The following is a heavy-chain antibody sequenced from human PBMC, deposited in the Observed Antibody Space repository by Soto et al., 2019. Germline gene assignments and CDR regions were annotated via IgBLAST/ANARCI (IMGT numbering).Heavy chain of an antibody. CDR2: IDPSDSYT. D-gene: IGHD6-19*01. CDR3: ARSISPIAVAGTGGWFDP. CDR1: GYSFTSYW. Sequence: EVQLVQSGAEVKKPGESLRISCKGSGYSFTSYWISWVRQMPGKGLEWMGRIDPSDSYTNYSPSFQGHVTISADKSIXTXXLQWSSLKASDTAMYYCARSISPIAVAGTGGWFDPWGQGTLVTVSS. J-gene: IGHJ5*02. V-gene: IGHV5-10-1*01.